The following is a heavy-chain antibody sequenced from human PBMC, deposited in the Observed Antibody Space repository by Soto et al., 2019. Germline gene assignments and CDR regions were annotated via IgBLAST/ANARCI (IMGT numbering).Heavy chain of an antibody. V-gene: IGHV1-8*01. CDR2: MNPNSGNT. CDR1: GYTFTSYD. J-gene: IGHJ3*02. Sequence: ASVKVSCKASGYTFTSYDINWVRQATGQGLEWMGWMNPNSGNTGYAQKFQGRVTMTRNTSISTAYMELSSLRSEDTAVYYCARGFSPLGSSWYDAFDIWGQGTMVTVSS. CDR3: ARGFSPLGSSWYDAFDI. D-gene: IGHD6-13*01.